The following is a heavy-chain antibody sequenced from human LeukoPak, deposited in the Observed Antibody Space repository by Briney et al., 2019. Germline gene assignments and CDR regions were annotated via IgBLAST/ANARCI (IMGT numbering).Heavy chain of an antibody. D-gene: IGHD5-18*01. Sequence: ASVKVSCKASGYTFTSYDINWVRQATGQGLEWMGWMNPNSGNTGYAQKFQGRVTMTRNTSISTAYMELSSLRSEDTAVYYCARVKLSHGYSYGYNPYYFDYWGQGTLVTVSS. CDR3: ARVKLSHGYSYGYNPYYFDY. J-gene: IGHJ4*02. CDR2: MNPNSGNT. V-gene: IGHV1-8*01. CDR1: GYTFTSYD.